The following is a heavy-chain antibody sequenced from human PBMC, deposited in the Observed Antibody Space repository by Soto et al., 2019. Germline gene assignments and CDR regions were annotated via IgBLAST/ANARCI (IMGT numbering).Heavy chain of an antibody. CDR2: ITNTGGAT. Sequence: GGSLRLSCAASGFNFGNFGMSWVRQAPGKGLQWVSSITNTGGATYHTDSVKGRFIVSRDNSKNVMFLLMRGLGVDDTAVYYCARDLRYYPFDYWGQGTLVTVSS. CDR3: ARDLRYYPFDY. J-gene: IGHJ4*02. V-gene: IGHV3-23*01. D-gene: IGHD3-10*01. CDR1: GFNFGNFG.